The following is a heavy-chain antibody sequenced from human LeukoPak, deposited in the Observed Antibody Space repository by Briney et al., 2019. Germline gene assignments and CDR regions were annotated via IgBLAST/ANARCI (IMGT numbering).Heavy chain of an antibody. J-gene: IGHJ5*02. D-gene: IGHD2-15*01. Sequence: GGSLRLSCAASGFTFSGSAMHWVRQASGEGLEWVGRIRSKANSYATAYAASVKGRFTISRDDSKNTAYLQMNSLKTEDTAVYYCTTIGYCSGGSCSWGQGTLVTVSS. CDR1: GFTFSGSA. V-gene: IGHV3-73*01. CDR2: IRSKANSYAT. CDR3: TTIGYCSGGSCS.